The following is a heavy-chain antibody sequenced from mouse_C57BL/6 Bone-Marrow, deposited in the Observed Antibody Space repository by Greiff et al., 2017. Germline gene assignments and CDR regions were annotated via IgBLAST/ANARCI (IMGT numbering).Heavy chain of an antibody. J-gene: IGHJ2*01. Sequence: VHVKQSGAELVRPGASVKLSCTASGFNIKDDYIHWVKQRPEQGLEWIGWIDPEIGDTEYASKFQGKATITSDTSSYTAYLQLSSLTSEDTAVYYCSSCDGNYFDFWGQGTPLTVAS. CDR1: GFNIKDDY. D-gene: IGHD2-3*01. V-gene: IGHV14-4*01. CDR3: SSCDGNYFDF. CDR2: IDPEIGDT.